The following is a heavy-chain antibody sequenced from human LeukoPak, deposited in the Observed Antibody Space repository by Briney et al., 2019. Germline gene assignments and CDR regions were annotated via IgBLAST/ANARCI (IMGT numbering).Heavy chain of an antibody. Sequence: PSETLSLTCAVYGGSFSGYYWSWIRQPPGKGLEWIGEINHSGSTNYNPSLKSRVTISVDTSKNQFSLKLSSVTAADTAVYYCARRKQWLKRGAFDIWGQGTMVTVSS. CDR2: INHSGST. CDR3: ARRKQWLKRGAFDI. D-gene: IGHD6-19*01. V-gene: IGHV4-34*01. CDR1: GGSFSGYY. J-gene: IGHJ3*02.